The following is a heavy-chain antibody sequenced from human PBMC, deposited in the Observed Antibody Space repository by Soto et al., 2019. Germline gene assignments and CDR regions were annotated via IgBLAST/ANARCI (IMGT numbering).Heavy chain of an antibody. V-gene: IGHV1-18*01. CDR1: GYTFTSYG. CDR3: AREKNVDTAMVTTFDY. CDR2: ISDYNGNT. J-gene: IGHJ4*02. D-gene: IGHD5-18*01. Sequence: QVQLVQSGAEVKKPGASVKVSCKASGYTFTSYGISWVRQAPGQGLEWMGWISDYNGNTNYAQKLQGRVTMTTDTSTSTAYMELRSLRSDDTAVYYCAREKNVDTAMVTTFDYWGQGTLVTVSS.